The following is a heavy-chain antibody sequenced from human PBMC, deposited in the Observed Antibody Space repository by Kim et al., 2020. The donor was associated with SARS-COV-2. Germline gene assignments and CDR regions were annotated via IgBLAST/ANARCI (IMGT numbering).Heavy chain of an antibody. CDR1: GFIFSSYW. Sequence: GGSLRLSCAGSGFIFSSYWMHWVRQAPGKGLVGVSRITSDGNSATYADSVKGRFTISRDNAKNTLYLQMDSLRADDTAVYYCVRVLLGAGGYFQYWGQGALVSVSS. D-gene: IGHD1-26*01. CDR3: VRVLLGAGGYFQY. CDR2: ITSDGNSA. V-gene: IGHV3-74*01. J-gene: IGHJ1*01.